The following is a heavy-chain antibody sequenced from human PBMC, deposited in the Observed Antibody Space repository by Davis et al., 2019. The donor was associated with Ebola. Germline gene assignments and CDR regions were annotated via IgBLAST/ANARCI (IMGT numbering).Heavy chain of an antibody. V-gene: IGHV4-34*01. Sequence: SETLSLTCAVYGGSFSGYYWSWIRQPPGKGLEWLGSIYYSGSTYYNPSLKSRITISVDTSKNQFSLKLSSVTAADTAVYYCARDTAMVSSRYYYYGMDVWGQGTTVTVSS. J-gene: IGHJ6*02. CDR3: ARDTAMVSSRYYYYGMDV. CDR1: GGSFSGYY. CDR2: IYYSGST. D-gene: IGHD5-18*01.